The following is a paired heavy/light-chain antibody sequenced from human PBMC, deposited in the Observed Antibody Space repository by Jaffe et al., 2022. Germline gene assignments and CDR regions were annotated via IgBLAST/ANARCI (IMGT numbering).Light chain of an antibody. CDR1: SGHTGYA. Sequence: QVVLTQSPSASASLGASVKFTCTLSSGHTGYAIAWLQQQPEKAPRYLMMVNSDGTHRKGDGIPARFLGSSSGAERYLTISSLQSEDEADYFCQTWGTGIRVFGGGTKLTVL. CDR2: VNSDGTH. V-gene: IGLV4-69*01. CDR3: QTWGTGIRV. J-gene: IGLJ3*02.
Heavy chain of an antibody. D-gene: IGHD3-16*01. CDR2: ISSSSTSGK. V-gene: IGHV3-48*03. CDR3: VRDSNGGAFDI. Sequence: EVQLEESGGGLVQPGGSLRLSCAASGFSFRSYEMNWVRQAPGKGLEWVSCISSSSTSGKYYADSVKGRFSISRDNAKNSLYLQMNSLRAEDTAVYYCVRDSNGGAFDIWGQGTMVTVSS. J-gene: IGHJ3*02. CDR1: GFSFRSYE.